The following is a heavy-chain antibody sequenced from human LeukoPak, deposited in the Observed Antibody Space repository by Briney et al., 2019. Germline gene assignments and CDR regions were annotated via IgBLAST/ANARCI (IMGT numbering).Heavy chain of an antibody. CDR3: ARDFVSVLRYFDWSMGIGYFDY. V-gene: IGHV4-59*12. CDR1: GGSINTYY. Sequence: SETLSLTCNVSGGSINTYYWTWIRHPPGKGLEWIGYIYYTGSTKYNPSLQSRVTMSADTSKNQVSLKLSSVTAADTAVYYCARDFVSVLRYFDWSMGIGYFDYWGQGTLVTVSS. D-gene: IGHD3-9*01. CDR2: IYYTGST. J-gene: IGHJ4*02.